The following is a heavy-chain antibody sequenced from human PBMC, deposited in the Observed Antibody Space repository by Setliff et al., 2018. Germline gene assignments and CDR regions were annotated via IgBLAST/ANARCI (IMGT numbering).Heavy chain of an antibody. CDR3: ARTGTYRYFDY. V-gene: IGHV4-39*01. CDR1: GASLSSGTYY. D-gene: IGHD1-1*01. J-gene: IGHJ4*02. CDR2: IYHGGDT. Sequence: SETLSLTCTVSGASLSSGTYYWSWIRQPPGKGLEWIGRIYHGGDTYYNASLKSRLTISVDTSKNQFSLKLRSVTAADTAVYYCARTGTYRYFDYWGQGALVTVSS.